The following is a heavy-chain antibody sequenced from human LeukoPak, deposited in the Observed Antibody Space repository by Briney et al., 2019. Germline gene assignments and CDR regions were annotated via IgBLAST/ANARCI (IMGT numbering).Heavy chain of an antibody. CDR1: GGSISSGGYY. CDR3: ASVTGTDGVDY. V-gene: IGHV4-31*03. D-gene: IGHD1-20*01. Sequence: SETLSLTCTVSGGSISSGGYYWSWLRQYPGKGLEWIGYIYYSGSTYYNPSLKSRVTISVDTSKNQFSLKLSSVTAADTAVYYCASVTGTDGVDYWGQGTLVTVSS. J-gene: IGHJ4*02. CDR2: IYYSGST.